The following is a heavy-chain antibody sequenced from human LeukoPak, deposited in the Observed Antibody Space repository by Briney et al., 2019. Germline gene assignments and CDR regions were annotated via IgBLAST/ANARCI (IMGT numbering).Heavy chain of an antibody. V-gene: IGHV3-66*02. D-gene: IGHD2-8*01. CDR3: ARVYLERLTAGYFDH. CDR2: ILSGGAT. Sequence: GGSLRLSCAASDFSVNTNYMNWVRQAPGKGLEWVSVILSGGATYYADSVKGRFTISRDNSKNTLYLQMNSLRDEDSAAYYCARVYLERLTAGYFDHWGQGTWVTVSP. CDR1: DFSVNTNY. J-gene: IGHJ4*02.